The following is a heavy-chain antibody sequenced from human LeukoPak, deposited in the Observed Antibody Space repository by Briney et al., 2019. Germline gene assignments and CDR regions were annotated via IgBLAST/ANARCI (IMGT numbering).Heavy chain of an antibody. CDR3: ARATGYSSSWSFFDY. CDR1: GGSLSSYY. J-gene: IGHJ4*02. D-gene: IGHD6-13*01. CDR2: IYYSGST. Sequence: SETLSLTCTVSGGSLSSYYWNWIRQLPGKGLEWIGYIYYSGSTNYNPSLKSRVTISVDTSKNQFSLKLSSVTAADTAVYYCARATGYSSSWSFFDYWGQGTLVTASS. V-gene: IGHV4-59*08.